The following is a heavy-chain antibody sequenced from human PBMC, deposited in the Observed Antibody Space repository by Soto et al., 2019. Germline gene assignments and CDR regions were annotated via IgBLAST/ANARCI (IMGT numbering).Heavy chain of an antibody. CDR2: IKSKTDGGTT. J-gene: IGHJ6*02. V-gene: IGHV3-15*07. D-gene: IGHD2-2*01. CDR3: TTGLDIVVVPAAMMNYYYYGMDV. CDR1: GFTFGNAW. Sequence: GGSLRLSCAASGFTFGNAWMNWVRQAPGKGLEWVGRIKSKTDGGTTDYAAPVKGRFTISRDDSKNTLYLQMNSLKTEDTAVYYCTTGLDIVVVPAAMMNYYYYGMDVWGQGTTVTVSS.